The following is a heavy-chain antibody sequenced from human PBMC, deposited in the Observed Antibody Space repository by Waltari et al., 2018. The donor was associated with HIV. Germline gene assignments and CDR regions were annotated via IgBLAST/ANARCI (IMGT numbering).Heavy chain of an antibody. V-gene: IGHV5-51*03. CDR2: IYPGDSDT. D-gene: IGHD4-4*01. CDR1: GYSFTSYW. Sequence: EVQLVQSGAEVKKPGESLKISCKGSGYSFTSYWIGWVRQMPGKGLEWMGIIYPGDSDTTYSPSFQGQVTISADKSISTAYLQWSSLKASDTAMYYCARANSNPIYYYGMDVWGQGTTVTVSS. CDR3: ARANSNPIYYYGMDV. J-gene: IGHJ6*02.